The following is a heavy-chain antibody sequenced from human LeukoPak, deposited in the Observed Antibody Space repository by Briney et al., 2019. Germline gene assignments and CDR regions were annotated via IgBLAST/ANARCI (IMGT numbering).Heavy chain of an antibody. CDR3: ARQALSSSWTTGRHDP. D-gene: IGHD6-13*01. CDR1: GGSISSSGSF. V-gene: IGHV4-39*01. CDR2: IYYSRNT. Sequence: SETLSLTCTVSGGSISSSGSFWGWIRQPPGKGLEWIGSIYYSRNTYYNPSLKSRVTISADTSKNQFSLKLNAVTAADTAVYYCARQALSSSWTTGRHDPWGQGTLVIVSS. J-gene: IGHJ5*02.